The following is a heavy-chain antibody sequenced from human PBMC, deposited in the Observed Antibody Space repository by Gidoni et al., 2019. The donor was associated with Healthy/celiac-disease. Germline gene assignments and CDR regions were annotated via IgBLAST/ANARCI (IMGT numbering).Heavy chain of an antibody. J-gene: IGHJ6*02. V-gene: IGHV3-23*01. CDR1: VFTFSRYA. Sequence: EVQLLESGGGLVQPGGSLRLSCAASVFTFSRYAMSWVRPAPGKGREWVSAISGSGGSTYYADSVKGRFTISRDNSKNTLYLQMNSLRAEDTAVYYCARSSTRGYYYYGMDVWGQGTTVTVSS. CDR3: ARSSTRGYYYYGMDV. CDR2: ISGSGGST. D-gene: IGHD2-2*01.